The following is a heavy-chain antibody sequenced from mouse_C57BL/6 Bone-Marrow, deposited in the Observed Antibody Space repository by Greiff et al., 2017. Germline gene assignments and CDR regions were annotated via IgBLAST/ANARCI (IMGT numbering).Heavy chain of an antibody. Sequence: VQLQQPGAELVMPGASVKLSCKASGYTFTSYWMHWVKQRPGQGLEWIGEIDPSDSYTNYNQKFKGKSTLTVDKSSSTAYMQLSSLTSEDSAVYYCARENYGSSYWFAYWGQGTRVTVSA. CDR1: GYTFTSYW. D-gene: IGHD1-1*01. CDR2: IDPSDSYT. J-gene: IGHJ3*01. CDR3: ARENYGSSYWFAY. V-gene: IGHV1-69*01.